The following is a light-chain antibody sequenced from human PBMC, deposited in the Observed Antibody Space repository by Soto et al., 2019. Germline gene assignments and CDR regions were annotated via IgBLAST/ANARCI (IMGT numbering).Light chain of an antibody. CDR2: DAS. V-gene: IGKV3-15*01. CDR3: QQYKIWSPA. CDR1: QTISNS. Sequence: EIVMTQSPATLSVSPGEGATLSCRASQTISNSLAWYQQKPGQAPRLLIYDASALPTDIPTRFSGSGYGTEFTLTISSLQSEDFAFYFCQQYKIWSPAFGQGTKVEMK. J-gene: IGKJ1*01.